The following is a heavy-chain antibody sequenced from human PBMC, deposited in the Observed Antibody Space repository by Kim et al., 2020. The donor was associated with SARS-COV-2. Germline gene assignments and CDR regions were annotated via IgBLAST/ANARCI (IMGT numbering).Heavy chain of an antibody. Sequence: GGSLRLSCATSGFSVNSYNMNWVRQTPGKGLEWVSHIRDTGRVIYYLDSVKGRFTISRDSVKNSLYLQMNSLKDEDTGIYYCAREIPSGVQYAYHGMDV. J-gene: IGHJ3*01. CDR1: GFSVNSYN. V-gene: IGHV3-48*02. CDR3: AREIPSGVQYAYHGMDV. CDR2: IRDTGRVI. D-gene: IGHD3-16*01.